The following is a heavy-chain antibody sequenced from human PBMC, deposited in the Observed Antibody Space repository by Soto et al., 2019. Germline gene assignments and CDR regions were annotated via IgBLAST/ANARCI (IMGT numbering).Heavy chain of an antibody. CDR2: ISYDGRNE. CDR3: AKFGSSYTVDTGDYIGD. V-gene: IGHV3-30*18. D-gene: IGHD2-15*01. Sequence: PGGSLRLSCVGSGFAFRSFGMHWVRQAPGKGLEWVAVISYDGRNEKCIDSVKGRFTVSRDNSKNTLYLQMTSLRPDDTAIYYCAKFGSSYTVDTGDYIGDWGLRSLVTVSS. J-gene: IGHJ4*02. CDR1: GFAFRSFG.